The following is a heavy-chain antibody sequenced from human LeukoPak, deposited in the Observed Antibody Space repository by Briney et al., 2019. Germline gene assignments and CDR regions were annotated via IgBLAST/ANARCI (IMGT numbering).Heavy chain of an antibody. Sequence: GGSLGLSCAASGFTFSDYTMNWVRQAPGKGLEWVSSISSSSSYIYFANSVRGRFTIYRDNAKNSLYLQMNSLRAEDTAVYYCARDGYYDSSGYDYYFDYWGQGTLVTVSS. CDR1: GFTFSDYT. CDR3: ARDGYYDSSGYDYYFDY. V-gene: IGHV3-21*01. J-gene: IGHJ4*02. D-gene: IGHD3-22*01. CDR2: ISSSSSYI.